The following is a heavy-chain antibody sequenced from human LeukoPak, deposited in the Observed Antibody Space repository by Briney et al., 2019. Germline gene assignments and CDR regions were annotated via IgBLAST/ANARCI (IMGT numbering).Heavy chain of an antibody. CDR3: ARARPPYSSSSHCDS. Sequence: SETLSLTCAVYGGSFSGYYWSWIRQPPGKGLEWIGEINHSGSTNYNPSLKSRVTILVDTSKNQFSLKLSSVTAADTAVYYCARARPPYSSSSHCDSWGQGILVTVSS. CDR1: GGSFSGYY. V-gene: IGHV4-34*01. J-gene: IGHJ4*02. D-gene: IGHD6-6*01. CDR2: INHSGST.